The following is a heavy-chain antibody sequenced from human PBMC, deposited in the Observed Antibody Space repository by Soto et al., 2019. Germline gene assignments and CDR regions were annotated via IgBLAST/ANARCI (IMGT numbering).Heavy chain of an antibody. V-gene: IGHV3-53*01. D-gene: IGHD2-21*02. CDR1: GFNVNSDY. CDR3: TRDGRGLGRLSLFEY. CDR2: IYSGETT. Sequence: PVGSLRLSCAASGFNVNSDYMNWVRQTPGKGLEWVASIYSGETTYYADSVRGRFTISSDKSKNTLYFQLSSLRIEDTAEYYCTRDGRGLGRLSLFEYWGQGVLVTVSS. J-gene: IGHJ4*02.